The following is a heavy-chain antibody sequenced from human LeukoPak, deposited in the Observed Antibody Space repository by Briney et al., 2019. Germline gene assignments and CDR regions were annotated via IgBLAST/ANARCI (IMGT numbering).Heavy chain of an antibody. J-gene: IGHJ4*02. V-gene: IGHV3-30*02. CDR2: IRYDGSNK. D-gene: IGHD4-17*01. CDR3: AKAIFYGDYVPFDY. CDR1: GFTFSSYC. Sequence: GGPLRLSRAASGFTFSSYCMLWVRQAPGKGLEGVAFIRYDGSNKYYADSVKGRFTISRDNSKNTLYLQMNSLRTEDTAVYYCAKAIFYGDYVPFDYWGQGTLVTVSS.